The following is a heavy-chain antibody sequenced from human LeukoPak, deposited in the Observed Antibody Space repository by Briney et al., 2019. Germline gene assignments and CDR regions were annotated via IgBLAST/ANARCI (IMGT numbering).Heavy chain of an antibody. CDR3: AKAGGVTRALDY. D-gene: IGHD4-17*01. V-gene: IGHV3-23*01. J-gene: IGHJ4*02. Sequence: GGSLRLSCAASGFTFSSYAMSWVRQAPGKGLEWVSAISGSCGSTYYADSVKGRFTISRDNSKNTLYLQMNSLRAEDTAVYYCAKAGGVTRALDYWGQGTLVTVSS. CDR2: ISGSCGST. CDR1: GFTFSSYA.